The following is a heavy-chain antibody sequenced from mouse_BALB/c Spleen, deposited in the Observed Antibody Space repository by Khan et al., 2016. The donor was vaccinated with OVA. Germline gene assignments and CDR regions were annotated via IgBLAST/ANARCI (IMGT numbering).Heavy chain of an antibody. D-gene: IGHD1-2*01. CDR1: GYTFTDYY. CDR3: ARRNYFGYTFAY. CDR2: ISPGSGDT. J-gene: IGHJ3*01. Sequence: QVQLQQSGAELVRPGASVKLSCKASGYTFTDYYINWVKQRTGQGLEWIGEISPGSGDTYYNERFKGKATLTADKSSNPAYMQLSSLTSEASAVYFCARRNYFGYTFAYWGQGTLVTVSA. V-gene: IGHV1-77*01.